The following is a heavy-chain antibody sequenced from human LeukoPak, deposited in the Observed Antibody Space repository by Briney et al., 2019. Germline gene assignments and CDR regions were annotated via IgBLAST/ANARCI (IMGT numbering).Heavy chain of an antibody. CDR3: ATDRRVSGITIFGAFDP. V-gene: IGHV1-69*04. CDR2: IIPILGIA. Sequence: SVKVSCKASGGTFSSYAISWVRQAPGQGLEWMGRIIPILGIANYAQKFQGRVTMTEDTSTDTAYMELSSLRSEDTAVYYCATDRRVSGITIFGAFDPWGQGTLVTVSS. J-gene: IGHJ5*02. D-gene: IGHD3-3*01. CDR1: GGTFSSYA.